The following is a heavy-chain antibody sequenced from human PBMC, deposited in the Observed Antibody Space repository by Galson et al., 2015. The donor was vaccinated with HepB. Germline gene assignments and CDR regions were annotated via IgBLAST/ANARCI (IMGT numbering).Heavy chain of an antibody. D-gene: IGHD5-18*01. J-gene: IGHJ4*02. CDR3: AKDLSPGYGWPIDY. CDR2: ISYDANNK. CDR1: GFTFNSYG. V-gene: IGHV3-30*18. Sequence: SLRLSCAASGFTFNSYGMHWVRQAPGKGLEWVAVISYDANNKYYADSVKGRLTISRDNSKNTLYLQVNSLRAEDTAVYYCAKDLSPGYGWPIDYWGQGTLVTVSS.